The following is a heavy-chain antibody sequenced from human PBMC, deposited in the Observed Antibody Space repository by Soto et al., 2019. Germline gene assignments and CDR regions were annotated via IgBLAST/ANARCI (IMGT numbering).Heavy chain of an antibody. CDR1: GYTFTSYG. D-gene: IGHD2-15*01. CDR3: ARVGSCSGGSCSNRDYGMDV. CDR2: ISAYNGNT. V-gene: IGHV1-18*01. Sequence: ASVKVSCKASGYTFTSYGISWVRHAPGQGLEWMGWISAYNGNTNYAQKLQGRVTMTTDTSTSSAYMELRSLRSDDTAVYYCARVGSCSGGSCSNRDYGMDVWGQGTTVTVSS. J-gene: IGHJ6*02.